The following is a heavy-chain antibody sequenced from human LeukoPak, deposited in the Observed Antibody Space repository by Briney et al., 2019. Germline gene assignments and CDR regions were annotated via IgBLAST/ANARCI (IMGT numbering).Heavy chain of an antibody. V-gene: IGHV3-13*01. CDR2: IGTAGDT. Sequence: GGSLRLSCAASGLTFSSYDMHWVRQATGKGLEWVSAIGTAGDTYYPGSVKGRFTISRENAKNSLYLQMNSLRAGDTAVYYCARSGDSSSWYSYYYGMDVWGQGTTVTVSS. CDR1: GLTFSSYD. CDR3: ARSGDSSSWYSYYYGMDV. J-gene: IGHJ6*02. D-gene: IGHD6-13*01.